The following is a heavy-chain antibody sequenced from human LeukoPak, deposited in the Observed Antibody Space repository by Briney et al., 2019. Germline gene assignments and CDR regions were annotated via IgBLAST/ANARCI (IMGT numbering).Heavy chain of an antibody. CDR3: VRGGTLVRGVTLLSGMDV. J-gene: IGHJ6*02. CDR2: MNPNSGNT. D-gene: IGHD3-10*01. CDR1: GYTFANYD. Sequence: ASVKVSCKASGYTFANYDINWVRQAPGQGLEWMGWMNPNSGNTDFAQNFQGRLTIPRDTSISTAYMDLSSLRSEDTAVYFCVRGGTLVRGVTLLSGMDVWGQGTTVTVSS. V-gene: IGHV1-8*01.